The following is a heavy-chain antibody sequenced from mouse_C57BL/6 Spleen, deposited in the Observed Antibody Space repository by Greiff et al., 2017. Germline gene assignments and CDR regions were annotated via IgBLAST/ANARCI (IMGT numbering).Heavy chain of an antibody. CDR1: GYTFTDYY. CDR3: AKRGRGYFDV. V-gene: IGHV1-26*01. Sequence: EVQLQQSGPELVKPGASVKISCKASGYTFTDYYMNWVKQSHGKSLEWIGDINPNNGGTSYTQKFKGKATLTVDKSSSTAYMELRSLTSEDSAVYYCAKRGRGYFDVWGTGTTVTVSS. CDR2: INPNNGGT. J-gene: IGHJ1*03. D-gene: IGHD4-1*01.